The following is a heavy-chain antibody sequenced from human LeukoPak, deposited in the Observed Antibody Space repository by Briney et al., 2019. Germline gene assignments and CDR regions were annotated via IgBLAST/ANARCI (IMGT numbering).Heavy chain of an antibody. Sequence: SETLSLTCTVSGYSISSGYYWGWIRQPPGKGLEWIGSIYHSGSTYYNPSLKSRVTISVDTSKNQFSLKLSSVTAADTAVYYCARVEGDYVWGSYRPSFDYWGQGTLVTVSS. J-gene: IGHJ4*02. CDR2: IYHSGST. V-gene: IGHV4-38-2*02. D-gene: IGHD3-16*02. CDR1: GYSISSGYY. CDR3: ARVEGDYVWGSYRPSFDY.